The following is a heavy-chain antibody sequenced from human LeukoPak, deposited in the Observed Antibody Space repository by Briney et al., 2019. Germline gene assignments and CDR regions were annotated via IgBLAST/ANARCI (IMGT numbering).Heavy chain of an antibody. CDR3: VRMGVSYYYDSSTYYPVAFDV. CDR2: IFHTGSI. CDR1: GYSISGGYY. Sequence: PSETLSLTSGVSGYSISGGYYWGWIRQSPGKGLECIATIFHTGSIYHNPSIKSRVILSVDTSKNQFSLILTSVTAADTAVYYCVRMGVSYYYDSSTYYPVAFDVWGQGTMVTVSS. D-gene: IGHD3-22*01. V-gene: IGHV4-38-2*01. J-gene: IGHJ3*01.